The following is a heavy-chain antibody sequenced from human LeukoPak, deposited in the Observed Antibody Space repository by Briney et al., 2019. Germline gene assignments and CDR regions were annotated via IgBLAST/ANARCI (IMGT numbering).Heavy chain of an antibody. CDR3: AKDGSSSEVPAATHYYYYYMDV. D-gene: IGHD2-2*01. J-gene: IGHJ6*03. CDR2: IDSSSSYI. Sequence: GGSLRLSCAASGFTFSDYSMTWVRQAPGKGLEWVSSIDSSSSYIFYADSMKGRFTISRDNAKNSLYLQMDSLRAEDTAVYYCAKDGSSSEVPAATHYYYYYMDVWGKGTTVTVSS. V-gene: IGHV3-21*06. CDR1: GFTFSDYS.